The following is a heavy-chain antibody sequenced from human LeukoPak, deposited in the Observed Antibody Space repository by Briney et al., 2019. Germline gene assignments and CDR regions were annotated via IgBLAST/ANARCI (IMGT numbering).Heavy chain of an antibody. CDR2: ISAYNGNT. D-gene: IGHD2-2*01. CDR3: AKDQVPAAINWFDP. V-gene: IGHV1-18*01. J-gene: IGHJ5*02. Sequence: ASVKVSCKASGYTFTSYGISWVRQAPGQGLEWMGWISAYNGNTNYEQKLQGRVTMTTDTSTSTHYMELRSLSSDDTAVYYCAKDQVPAAINWFDPWGQGTLVTVSS. CDR1: GYTFTSYG.